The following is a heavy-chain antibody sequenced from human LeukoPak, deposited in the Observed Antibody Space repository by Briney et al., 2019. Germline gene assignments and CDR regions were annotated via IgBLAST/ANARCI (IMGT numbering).Heavy chain of an antibody. D-gene: IGHD3-3*01. Sequence: PSETLSLTCTVSGGSISSYYWSWIRQPPGKGLEWIGYIYYSGSTNYNPSLKSRVTISVDTSKNQFSLKLSSVTAADTAVYYCARDSSPLYPFGVGRSVWFDPWGQGTLVTVSS. CDR2: IYYSGST. V-gene: IGHV4-59*12. CDR3: ARDSSPLYPFGVGRSVWFDP. J-gene: IGHJ5*02. CDR1: GGSISSYY.